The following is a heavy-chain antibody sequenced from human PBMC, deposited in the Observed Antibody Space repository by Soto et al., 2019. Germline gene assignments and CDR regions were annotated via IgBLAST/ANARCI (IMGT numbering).Heavy chain of an antibody. Sequence: GGSLRLSCSVTGFTFRNYAMTWFRRAPGKGLEWVSATDDAGFRAYYAASVRGRFTVARDNSKNTLYLQMNKLRADDTAVYYCAKDYSSVWSRGIDFWGQGTLVTVSS. CDR2: TDDAGFRA. D-gene: IGHD6-19*01. CDR1: GFTFRNYA. CDR3: AKDYSSVWSRGIDF. V-gene: IGHV3-23*01. J-gene: IGHJ4*02.